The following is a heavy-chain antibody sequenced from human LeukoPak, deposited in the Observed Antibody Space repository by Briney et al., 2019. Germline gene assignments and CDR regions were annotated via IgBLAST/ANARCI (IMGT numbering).Heavy chain of an antibody. CDR2: IYSCGST. V-gene: IGHV3-53*01. CDR3: AKVIPDCSSTSCLRGSLTGDY. CDR1: GFTVSSSY. J-gene: IGHJ4*02. Sequence: GGSLTLPCAASGFTVSSSYMSGVRQAPRRGLEGVSVIYSCGSTSYADSVKGRFTISRDNSKNALYPKMNSLRAEATAVYYCAKVIPDCSSTSCLRGSLTGDYWGQGTLVTVSS. D-gene: IGHD2-2*01.